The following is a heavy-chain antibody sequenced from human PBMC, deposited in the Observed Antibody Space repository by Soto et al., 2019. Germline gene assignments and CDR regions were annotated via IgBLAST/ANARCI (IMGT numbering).Heavy chain of an antibody. V-gene: IGHV3-7*01. CDR2: IKQDGSEK. CDR3: ARAKETRNIVLMVYAPFYYYYGMDV. CDR1: GFTFSSYW. J-gene: IGHJ6*02. D-gene: IGHD2-8*01. Sequence: PGGSLRLSCAASGFTFSSYWMSWVRRAPGKGLEWVANIKQDGSEKYYVDSVKGRFTISRDNAKNSLYLQMNSLRAEDTAVYYCARAKETRNIVLMVYAPFYYYYGMDVWGQGTTVTVSS.